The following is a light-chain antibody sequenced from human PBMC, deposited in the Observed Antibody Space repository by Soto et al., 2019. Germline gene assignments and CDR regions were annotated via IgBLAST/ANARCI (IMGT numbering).Light chain of an antibody. Sequence: EIVLTQSPGTLSSSPGERATLSCRASQSGSSNYLAWYRRKPGQAPRLLIYGASNRATDIPCRFRGSGSGTDLTLTITRVYPEDCAVYDCQQYGRSAPTFGPGTMVEIK. CDR1: QSGSSNY. J-gene: IGKJ1*01. CDR3: QQYGRSAPT. CDR2: GAS. V-gene: IGKV3-20*01.